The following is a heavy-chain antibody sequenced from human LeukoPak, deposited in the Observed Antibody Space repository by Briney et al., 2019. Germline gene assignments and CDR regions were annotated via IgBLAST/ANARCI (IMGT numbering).Heavy chain of an antibody. CDR2: IYTSGST. D-gene: IGHD1-26*01. V-gene: IGHV4-4*07. CDR3: ARGGSYHHDAFDI. CDR1: GGSISSYY. Sequence: PSETLPLTCTVSGGSISSYYWSWIRQPAGKGLEWIGRIYTSGSTDYNPSLKSRVTMSVDTSKNQFSLKLISVTAADTAVYCCARGGSYHHDAFDIWGQGTMVTVSS. J-gene: IGHJ3*02.